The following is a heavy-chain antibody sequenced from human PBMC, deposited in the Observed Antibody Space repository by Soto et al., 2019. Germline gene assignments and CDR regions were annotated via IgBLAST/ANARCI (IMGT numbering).Heavy chain of an antibody. Sequence: EVQLVESGGGLVKPGGSLRLSCAASGFTFSSYSMNWVRQAPGKGLEWVSSISSSSSYIYYADSVKGRFTISRDNAKNSLYLQMNNLRAEDTAVYYCARGDYGYYVGAFDIWGQGTMVTVSS. CDR1: GFTFSSYS. D-gene: IGHD4-17*01. J-gene: IGHJ3*02. CDR2: ISSSSSYI. V-gene: IGHV3-21*01. CDR3: ARGDYGYYVGAFDI.